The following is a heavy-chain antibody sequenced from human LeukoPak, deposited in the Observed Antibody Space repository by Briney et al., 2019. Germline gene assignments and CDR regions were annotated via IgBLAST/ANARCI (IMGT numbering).Heavy chain of an antibody. D-gene: IGHD3-10*01. J-gene: IGHJ4*02. CDR3: AREVWFGETYFDY. V-gene: IGHV4-61*02. CDR2: IYTSGST. Sequence: PSETLSLTCTVSGGSISSGSYYWSWIRQPAGKGLEWIGRIYTSGSTNYNPSLKSRVTISVDTSKNQFSLKLSSVTAADTAVYYCAREVWFGETYFDYWGQGTLVTVSS. CDR1: GGSISSGSYY.